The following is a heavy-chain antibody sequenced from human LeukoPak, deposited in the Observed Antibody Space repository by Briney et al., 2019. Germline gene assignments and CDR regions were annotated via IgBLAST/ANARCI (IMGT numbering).Heavy chain of an antibody. V-gene: IGHV4-59*11. CDR2: FYYSGST. J-gene: IGHJ6*02. CDR1: GGSISTHY. D-gene: IGHD2-8*01. Sequence: SETLSLTCTVSGGSISTHYWSWIRQFPGKGLEWIGYFYYSGSTNYNPSLNSRVSISVDTSRNQISLKLSSVTAADTAVYYCAREKSCTNGVCYLYYYYGMDVWGQGTTVTVFS. CDR3: AREKSCTNGVCYLYYYYGMDV.